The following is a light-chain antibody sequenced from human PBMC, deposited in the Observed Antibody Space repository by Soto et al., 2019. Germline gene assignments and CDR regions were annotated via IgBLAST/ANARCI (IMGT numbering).Light chain of an antibody. V-gene: IGKV3D-15*01. CDR3: QQYHDWPPLT. CDR1: QSISSN. Sequence: IVMTQSPATLSESPGERVTLSCSASQSISSNLAWYQQKPGQPPRLLIYDATSRATGIPSRFSGSGSGTDFTLTIISLQSEYFAVYFCQQYHDWPPLTFGGGTKVEI. J-gene: IGKJ4*01. CDR2: DAT.